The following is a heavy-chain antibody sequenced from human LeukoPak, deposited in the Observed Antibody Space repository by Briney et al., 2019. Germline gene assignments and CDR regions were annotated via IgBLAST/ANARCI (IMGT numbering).Heavy chain of an antibody. CDR2: IIPIFGTA. Sequence: GASVKVSCKASGGTFSSYAINWVRQAPGQGLEWMGGIIPIFGTANYAQKFQGRVTITADESTSTAYMELSSLRSEDTAVYYCARSSATGTTNWFDPWGQGTLVTVSS. J-gene: IGHJ5*02. D-gene: IGHD1-1*01. CDR3: ARSSATGTTNWFDP. V-gene: IGHV1-69*13. CDR1: GGTFSSYA.